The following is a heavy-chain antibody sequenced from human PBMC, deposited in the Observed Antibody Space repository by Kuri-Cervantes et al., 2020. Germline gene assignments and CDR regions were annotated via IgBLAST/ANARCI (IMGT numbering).Heavy chain of an antibody. D-gene: IGHD5-18*01. V-gene: IGHV3-30-3*01. J-gene: IGHJ3*02. CDR1: GFTFSSYA. CDR3: ARTQTNTAMGRNAFDI. CDR2: ISYDGSNK. Sequence: GGSLRLSCAASGFTFSSYAMHWVRQAPGKGLEWVAVISYDGSNKYYADSVKGRFTISRDSSKNTLYLQMNSLRAEDTAVYYCARTQTNTAMGRNAFDIWGQGTMVTVSS.